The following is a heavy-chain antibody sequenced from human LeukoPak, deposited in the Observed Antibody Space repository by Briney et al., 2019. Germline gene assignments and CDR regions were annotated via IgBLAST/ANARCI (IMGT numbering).Heavy chain of an antibody. CDR1: GGSISSSSYY. D-gene: IGHD3-22*01. J-gene: IGHJ3*02. CDR3: ARLLAITMIVPDAFDI. Sequence: SETLSLTWTVAGGSISSSSYYWGWIRQPPGKGLKWIGSISYSGSTFYNPSLKSRVTISVDTSKNQFSLKLSSVTAADTAVYYCARLLAITMIVPDAFDIWGQGTMVTVSS. V-gene: IGHV4-39*01. CDR2: ISYSGST.